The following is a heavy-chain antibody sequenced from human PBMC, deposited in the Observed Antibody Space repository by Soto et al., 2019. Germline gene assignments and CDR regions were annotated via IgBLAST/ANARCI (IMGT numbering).Heavy chain of an antibody. CDR1: GGSISSYY. V-gene: IGHV4-59*08. Sequence: QVQLQESGPGLVKPSETLSLTCTVSGGSISSYYWSWIRQPPGKGLEWIGYVYYSGSTNYNPSLTMRVTISVDTSKNQFSLKLSSVTAADTAVYYCARRWGRTFDYWGQGTLVTVSS. CDR2: VYYSGST. D-gene: IGHD1-26*01. CDR3: ARRWGRTFDY. J-gene: IGHJ4*02.